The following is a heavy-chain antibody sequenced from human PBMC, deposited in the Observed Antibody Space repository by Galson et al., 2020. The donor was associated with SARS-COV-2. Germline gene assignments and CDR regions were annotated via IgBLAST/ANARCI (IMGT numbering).Heavy chain of an antibody. CDR2: IYHSGNT. Sequence: SETLSLTCAVSAYSISSGYHWGSLRQPPGKGLECIGSIYHSGNTYYNPSLESRVTISVDTSKNQFSLKLRSVTAADTAVYYCARGNEFRPYSAFKNWGQGILVTVSS. CDR3: ARGNEFRPYSAFKN. J-gene: IGHJ4*02. CDR1: AYSISSGYH. D-gene: IGHD1-26*01. V-gene: IGHV4-38-2*01.